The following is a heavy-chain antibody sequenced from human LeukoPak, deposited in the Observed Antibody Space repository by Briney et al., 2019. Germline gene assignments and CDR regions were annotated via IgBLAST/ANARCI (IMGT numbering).Heavy chain of an antibody. CDR2: IIPIFGTP. Sequence: GASVKVSCKASGGTFSSYAISWVRQAPGQGLEWMGGIIPIFGTPNYAQKFQDRVTITTDESTTTAYMELSSLRSEDTAVYYCARSRMIYDVDYYYYLDVWGKGTTVVVSS. CDR1: GGTFSSYA. D-gene: IGHD3-3*01. J-gene: IGHJ6*03. CDR3: ARSRMIYDVDYYYYLDV. V-gene: IGHV1-69*05.